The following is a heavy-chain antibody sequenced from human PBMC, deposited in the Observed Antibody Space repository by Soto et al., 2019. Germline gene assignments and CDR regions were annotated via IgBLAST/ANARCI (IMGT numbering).Heavy chain of an antibody. CDR1: GRSFSGYY. D-gene: IGHD3-22*01. CDR3: ARGSPYYYDSSGYYTQDDY. J-gene: IGHJ4*02. Sequence: SETLSLTCAVYGRSFSGYYWSWIRQPPGKGLEWIGEINHSGSTNYNPSLKSRVTISVDTSKNQFSLKLSSVTAADTAVYYCARGSPYYYDSSGYYTQDDYWGQGTLVTVSS. V-gene: IGHV4-34*01. CDR2: INHSGST.